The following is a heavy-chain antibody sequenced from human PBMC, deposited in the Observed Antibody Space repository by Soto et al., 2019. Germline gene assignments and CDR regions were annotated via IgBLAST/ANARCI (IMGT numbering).Heavy chain of an antibody. CDR3: TRASIRGDWFDP. V-gene: IGHV4-4*07. Sequence: QVQLQESGPGLVKPSETLSLTCTVSGGSIGSYYWTWIRQPAGKGLEWIGRIYAGGSPNYNPSLKSRVTMSVDTSKNQFSLKLTSVTAADTAVYYCTRASIRGDWFDPWGQGTLVTVS. CDR1: GGSIGSYY. J-gene: IGHJ5*02. CDR2: IYAGGSP.